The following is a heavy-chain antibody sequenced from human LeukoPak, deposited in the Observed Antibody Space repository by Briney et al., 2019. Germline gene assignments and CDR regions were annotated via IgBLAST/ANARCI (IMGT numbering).Heavy chain of an antibody. Sequence: GGSLRLSCAASGFTFSSYSMNWVRQAPGKGLEWVSYISSSSSTIYYADSVKGRFTISRDNAKNSLYLQMNSLRDEDTAVYYCERDGLLWFGELLSPPFDYWGQGTLVTVSS. D-gene: IGHD3-10*01. CDR1: GFTFSSYS. CDR2: ISSSSSTI. J-gene: IGHJ4*02. CDR3: ERDGLLWFGELLSPPFDY. V-gene: IGHV3-48*02.